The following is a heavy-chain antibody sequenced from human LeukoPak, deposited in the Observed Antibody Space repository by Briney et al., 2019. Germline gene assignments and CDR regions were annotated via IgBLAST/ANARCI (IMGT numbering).Heavy chain of an antibody. J-gene: IGHJ4*02. CDR3: ARSIVGVRKRNDY. D-gene: IGHD1-26*01. CDR1: GYTVTSYD. V-gene: IGHV1-8*01. Sequence: ASVKVSCKASGYTVTSYDIIWVRQASGQGLEWMGWMNPNSGHTGYAQKFQGRVTMTRTTSISTAYMELTSLTSEDSAVYYCARSIVGVRKRNDYWGQGTLVTVSS. CDR2: MNPNSGHT.